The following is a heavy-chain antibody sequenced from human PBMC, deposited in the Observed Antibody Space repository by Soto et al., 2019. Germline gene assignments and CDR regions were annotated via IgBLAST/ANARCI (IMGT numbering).Heavy chain of an antibody. J-gene: IGHJ5*02. V-gene: IGHV1-24*01. Sequence: ASVKVSCKVSGYTLTELSMHWVRQAPGKGLEWMGGFDPEDGETIYAQKFQGRVTMTEDTSTDTAYMELSSLRSEDTAVYYCATAYMVRGVYWFDPWGQGTLVTVSS. CDR2: FDPEDGET. D-gene: IGHD3-10*01. CDR3: ATAYMVRGVYWFDP. CDR1: GYTLTELS.